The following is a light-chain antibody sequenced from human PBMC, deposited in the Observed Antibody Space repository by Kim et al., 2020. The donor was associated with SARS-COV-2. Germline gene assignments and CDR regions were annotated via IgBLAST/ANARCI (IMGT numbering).Light chain of an antibody. CDR1: NIGTKS. CDR3: LVWDTTGDHWV. Sequence: SYELTQPPSVSVAPGKTARLTCGGNNIGTKSVHWYQQKPGQAPVRLIYSDDNRPSGIPERFSGSNSGNTATLTISRVEAGDEADYYCLVWDTTGDHWVLGGGTKVTVL. CDR2: SDD. J-gene: IGLJ3*02. V-gene: IGLV3-21*04.